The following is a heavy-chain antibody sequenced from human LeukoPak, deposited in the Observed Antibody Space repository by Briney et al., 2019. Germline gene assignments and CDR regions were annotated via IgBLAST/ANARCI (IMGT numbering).Heavy chain of an antibody. Sequence: GGSLRLSCAASGFTFNAYAMYWVRQAPGKGLEWVSGIFGSGGSAHYADSVKGRFTISRDNSKNTVYLQMNSLRPEDTAVYYCAKTTTGYGSGRYPGWPVDYWGQGALVTVSS. V-gene: IGHV3-23*01. CDR1: GFTFNAYA. CDR2: IFGSGGSA. CDR3: AKTTTGYGSGRYPGWPVDY. D-gene: IGHD6-19*01. J-gene: IGHJ4*02.